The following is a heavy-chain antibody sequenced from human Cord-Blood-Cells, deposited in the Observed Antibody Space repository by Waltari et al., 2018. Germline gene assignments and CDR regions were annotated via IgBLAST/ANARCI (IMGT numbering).Heavy chain of an antibody. CDR3: ATAVEYCSSTSCYAFDI. D-gene: IGHD2-2*01. J-gene: IGHJ3*02. Sequence: QVQLVQSGAEVKKPGASVKVSCKVSGSTLTELSMHWVRQAPGKGLEWMGGFDPEDGETIYAQKSQGRVTMTEDTSTDTAYMELSSLRSEDTAVYYCATAVEYCSSTSCYAFDIWGQGTMVTVSS. CDR2: FDPEDGET. V-gene: IGHV1-24*01. CDR1: GSTLTELS.